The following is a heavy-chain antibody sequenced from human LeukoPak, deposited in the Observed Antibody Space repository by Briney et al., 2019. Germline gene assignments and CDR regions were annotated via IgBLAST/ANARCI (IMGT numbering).Heavy chain of an antibody. CDR3: ARDVPFNYGSGSYYNLYFDY. V-gene: IGHV4-39*07. CDR1: GGSINSRIYY. J-gene: IGHJ4*02. D-gene: IGHD3-10*01. CDR2: IYYSGST. Sequence: SETLSLTCTVSGGSINSRIYYWGWIRQPPGKGLEWIGSIYYSGSTCYNPSLKSRVTISVDTSKNQFSLKLSSVTAADTAVYYCARDVPFNYGSGSYYNLYFDYWGQGALVTVSS.